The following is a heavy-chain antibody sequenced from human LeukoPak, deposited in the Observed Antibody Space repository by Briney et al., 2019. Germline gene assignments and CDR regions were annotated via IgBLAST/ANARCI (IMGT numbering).Heavy chain of an antibody. D-gene: IGHD1-7*01. CDR2: IYYSGST. CDR3: TRGDGDWNFPYFYNMDV. Sequence: SETLSLTCTFSGGSISSSSYYWGWIRQPPGKGLEWIGSIYYSGSTYYNPSLKSRVTISGDMSNNQFSLKLSSVTAADTAVYYCTRGDGDWNFPYFYNMDVWGKGTRVTVSS. V-gene: IGHV4-39*07. CDR1: GGSISSSSYY. J-gene: IGHJ6*03.